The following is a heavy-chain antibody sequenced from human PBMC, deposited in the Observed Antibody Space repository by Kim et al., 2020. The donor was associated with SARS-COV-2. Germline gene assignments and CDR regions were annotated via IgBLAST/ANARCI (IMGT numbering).Heavy chain of an antibody. CDR3: ATDTRGTVGAAPGVYYYYGMDV. Sequence: ASVKVSCKVSGYTLTELSMHWVRQAPGKGLEWMGGFDPEDGETIYAQKFQGRVTMTEDTSTDTAYMELSSLRSEDTAVYYCATDTRGTVGAAPGVYYYYGMDVWGHGTPVTVSP. D-gene: IGHD1-26*01. CDR2: FDPEDGET. CDR1: GYTLTELS. V-gene: IGHV1-24*01. J-gene: IGHJ6*01.